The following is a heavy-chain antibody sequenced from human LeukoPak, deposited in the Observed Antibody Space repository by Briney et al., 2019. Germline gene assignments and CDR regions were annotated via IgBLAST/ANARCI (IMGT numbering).Heavy chain of an antibody. CDR1: GFTFSSYG. J-gene: IGHJ4*02. CDR2: ISYDGSDK. CDR3: APLGRAETDY. Sequence: SGGSLRLSCAASGFTFSSYGMHWVRQAPGRGLEWVAVISYDGSDKYYADSVKGRFTISRDNSKNTLYLQMNSLRAEDTAVYYCAPLGRAETDYWGQGTLVTVSS. V-gene: IGHV3-30*03.